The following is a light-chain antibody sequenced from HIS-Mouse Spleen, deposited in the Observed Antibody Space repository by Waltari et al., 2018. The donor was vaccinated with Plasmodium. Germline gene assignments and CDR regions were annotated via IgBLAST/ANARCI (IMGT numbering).Light chain of an antibody. Sequence: QSALTQPPSASGSPGPSVTISCTGTSSDVGGYTYVSWYQQPPGKAPKLMIYEVSKRPSGVPDRFSGSKSGNTASLTVSGLQAEDEADYYCSSYAGSNNLVFGGGTKLTVL. CDR3: SSYAGSNNLV. J-gene: IGLJ2*01. CDR2: EVS. V-gene: IGLV2-8*01. CDR1: SSDVGGYTY.